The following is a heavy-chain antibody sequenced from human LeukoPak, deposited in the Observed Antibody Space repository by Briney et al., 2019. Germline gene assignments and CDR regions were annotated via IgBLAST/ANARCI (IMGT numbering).Heavy chain of an antibody. Sequence: SQTLSLTCAISGDHVSSNSATWNWIRQSPSRGLEWLGRTYYRSNWYDTYALSVKGRITINPDTSKNQFSLHLNSVTPDDTAVYYCARDPYGSSWCDSWGQGTLVTVSS. CDR2: TYYRSNWYD. J-gene: IGHJ5*01. CDR3: ARDPYGSSWCDS. CDR1: GDHVSSNSAT. V-gene: IGHV6-1*01. D-gene: IGHD6-13*01.